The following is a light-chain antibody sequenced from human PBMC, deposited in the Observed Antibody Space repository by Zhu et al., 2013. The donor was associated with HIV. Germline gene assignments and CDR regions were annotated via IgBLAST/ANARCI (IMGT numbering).Light chain of an antibody. CDR3: QQYDHWPRT. J-gene: IGKJ1*01. CDR2: GAS. Sequence: DIVLTQSPATLSVFTGEAVTLSCRASQNVRINLAWYQQRPGQAPRLLISGASTRATGTPDRFSGSGSGTEFILAISSLQSEDFAVYYCQQYDHWPRTFGQGTRVETK. V-gene: IGKV3-15*01. CDR1: QNVRIN.